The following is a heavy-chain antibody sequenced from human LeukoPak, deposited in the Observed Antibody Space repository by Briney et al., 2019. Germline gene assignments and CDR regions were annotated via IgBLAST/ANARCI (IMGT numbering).Heavy chain of an antibody. V-gene: IGHV3-74*01. CDR3: ATGYSDSLRSPLDS. J-gene: IGHJ5*01. D-gene: IGHD3-22*01. Sequence: GGSLRLSCAASGVSFSNFWMLWVRQVPGKGLACVSRIDSAGGGTAYADSVKGRFTISRDDSKNTLFLQMNSLRAEDTAVYYCATGYSDSLRSPLDSWGQGTLVTVSS. CDR2: IDSAGGGT. CDR1: GVSFSNFW.